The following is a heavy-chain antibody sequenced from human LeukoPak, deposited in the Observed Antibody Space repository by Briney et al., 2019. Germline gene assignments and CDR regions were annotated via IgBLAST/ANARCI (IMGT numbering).Heavy chain of an antibody. V-gene: IGHV4-59*13. CDR2: IYYSGST. D-gene: IGHD1-1*01. Sequence: SETLSLTCTVSGGSISSYYGSWIRQPPGKGLEWIGYIYYSGSTNYNPSLKSRVTISVDTSKNQFSLKLSSVTAADTAVYYCARMQLSAFDIWGQGTMVTVTS. CDR1: GGSISSYY. J-gene: IGHJ3*02. CDR3: ARMQLSAFDI.